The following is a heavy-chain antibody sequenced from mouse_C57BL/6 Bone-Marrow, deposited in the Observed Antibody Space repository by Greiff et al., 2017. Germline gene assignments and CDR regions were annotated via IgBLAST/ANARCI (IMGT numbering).Heavy chain of an antibody. CDR3: VTTNFDY. J-gene: IGHJ2*01. CDR1: GYTFTSYW. V-gene: IGHV1-64*01. Sequence: QVHVKQSGAELVKPGASVQLSCKASGYTFTSYWMHWVKQRPGQGLEWIGMIHPNSGSTNYNEKFKSKATLTVDKSSSTAYMQLSSLTSEDSAVYYCVTTNFDYWGQGTTLTVSS. CDR2: IHPNSGST. D-gene: IGHD1-1*01.